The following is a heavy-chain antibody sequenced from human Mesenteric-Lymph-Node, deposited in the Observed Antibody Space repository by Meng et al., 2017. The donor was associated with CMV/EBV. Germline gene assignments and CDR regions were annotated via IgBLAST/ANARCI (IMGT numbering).Heavy chain of an antibody. CDR3: ARVSVAGVFDF. Sequence: SRPTLVKPTQTLTLTCSFSGFSLSTTGMRVSWIRQPPGKALEWLARIDWDDDKFYNTSLKTSLTISKDTSKNQVVLTMSNVDPVDTATYYCARVSVAGVFDFWGQGTRVTVSS. J-gene: IGHJ4*02. V-gene: IGHV2-70*04. CDR2: IDWDDDK. CDR1: GFSLSTTGMR. D-gene: IGHD6-19*01.